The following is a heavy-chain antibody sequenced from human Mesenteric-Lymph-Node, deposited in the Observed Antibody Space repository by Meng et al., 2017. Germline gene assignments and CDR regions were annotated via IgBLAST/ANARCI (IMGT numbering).Heavy chain of an antibody. Sequence: ELQLVESGGGLVKPVGSLRLSCAASGFSFSSYTMTWVRRAPGKGLEWVSSISSSSNYIYSADSVKGRFTISRDNAKNSLYLQMNSLRAEDTAVYYCARDTPGLLFDYWGQGTLVTVSS. J-gene: IGHJ4*02. CDR2: ISSSSNYI. CDR1: GFSFSSYT. V-gene: IGHV3-21*01. CDR3: ARDTPGLLFDY. D-gene: IGHD5-18*01.